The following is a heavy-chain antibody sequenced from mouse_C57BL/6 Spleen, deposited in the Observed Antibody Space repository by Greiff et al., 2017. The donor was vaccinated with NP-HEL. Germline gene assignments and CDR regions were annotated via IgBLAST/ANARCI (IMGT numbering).Heavy chain of an antibody. J-gene: IGHJ1*03. CDR2: IHPDSGST. CDR1: GYTFTSYW. CDR3: ASALYYGSSYGYFDV. D-gene: IGHD1-1*01. Sequence: QVQLQQPGAELVKPGASVKLSCKASGYTFTSYWMHWVKQRPGQGLEWLGMIHPDSGSTNYNEKFKSKATLTVDKSSSTAYMQLSSLTSEDSAVYYDASALYYGSSYGYFDVWGTGTTVTVSS. V-gene: IGHV1-64*01.